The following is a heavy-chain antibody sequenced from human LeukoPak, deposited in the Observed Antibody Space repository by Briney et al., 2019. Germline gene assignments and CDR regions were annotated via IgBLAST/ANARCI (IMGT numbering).Heavy chain of an antibody. J-gene: IGHJ4*02. Sequence: PSETLSLTCTVSGGSISSSSYYWGWIRQPPGKGLEWIGSIYYSGSTYYNPSLKSRVTISVDTSKNQFSLKLSSVTAADTAVYYCARMGNYPWYFDYWGQGTLVTVSS. V-gene: IGHV4-39*01. CDR3: ARMGNYPWYFDY. CDR1: GGSISSSSYY. CDR2: IYYSGST. D-gene: IGHD1-7*01.